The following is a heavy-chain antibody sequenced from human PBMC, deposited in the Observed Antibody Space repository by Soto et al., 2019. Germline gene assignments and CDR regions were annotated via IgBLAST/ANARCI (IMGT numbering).Heavy chain of an antibody. V-gene: IGHV4-4*07. J-gene: IGHJ6*02. CDR1: GGSSSSHY. D-gene: IGHD6-13*01. CDR3: ARGAAAGVDYGMDV. CDR2: IYTSGGT. Sequence: LTCSVSGGSSSSHYWSWIRQPAGKGLEWIGRIYTSGGTNYNPSLKSRLTMSVDTSKKQFSLKLTSVTAADTAVYYCARGAAAGVDYGMDVWGQGTTVTVSS.